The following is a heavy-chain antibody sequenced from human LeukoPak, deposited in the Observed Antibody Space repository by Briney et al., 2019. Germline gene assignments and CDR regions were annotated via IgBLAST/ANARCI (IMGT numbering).Heavy chain of an antibody. J-gene: IGHJ6*03. Sequence: SETLSLTCAVYGGSFSRYYWSWIRQPPGKGLEWIGEINHSGSTNYNPSLKSRVTISVDTSKNQFSLKLSTVTAADTAVYYCARGRASYYNYYMDVWGKGTTLTVSS. CDR2: INHSGST. CDR1: GGSFSRYY. V-gene: IGHV4-34*01. CDR3: ARGRASYYNYYMDV.